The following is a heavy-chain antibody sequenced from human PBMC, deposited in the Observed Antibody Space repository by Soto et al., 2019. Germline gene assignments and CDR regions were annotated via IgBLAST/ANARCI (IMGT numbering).Heavy chain of an antibody. Sequence: GESLKISFKGARYTFTEYLIGWVRQMPGKGLEWMGIIYPGDSEAKYNPSFQGQVTISADKSITTTYLRWTSLKASDTAIYYCADSIFYYGMDVWGQGTTVTVSS. V-gene: IGHV5-51*01. CDR2: IYPGDSEA. CDR3: ADSIFYYGMDV. J-gene: IGHJ6*02. CDR1: RYTFTEYL.